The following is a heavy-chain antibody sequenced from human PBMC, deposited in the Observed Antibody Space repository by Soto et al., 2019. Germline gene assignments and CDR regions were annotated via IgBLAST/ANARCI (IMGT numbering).Heavy chain of an antibody. D-gene: IGHD3-16*01. CDR2: ISYDGRNK. Sequence: QVQLVESGGGVVQPGRSLRLSCAASGFIFNNYGIHWVRQAPGKGLEWVALISYDGRNKYYAESVKGRFTISRDNSKNTLYLQMNSLRPEDTALYYCAKSPWGLDYFDCWGQGTLVTVSS. CDR3: AKSPWGLDYFDC. J-gene: IGHJ4*02. CDR1: GFIFNNYG. V-gene: IGHV3-30*18.